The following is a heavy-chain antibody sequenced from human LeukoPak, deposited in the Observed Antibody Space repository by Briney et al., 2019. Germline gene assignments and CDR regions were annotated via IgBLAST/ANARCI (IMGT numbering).Heavy chain of an antibody. V-gene: IGHV4-59*02. CDR3: ARGNYYRSGRLDY. Sequence: PSETLSLTCTVSGGSVDSNYWSWVRQPPGKGLEWVGYIFYRGSTNFNPSLKSRLTMSVDTSQNQFSLNLRSVTAADTAVYYCARGNYYRSGRLDYWGQGILVTVSS. D-gene: IGHD3-10*01. CDR1: GGSVDSNY. J-gene: IGHJ4*02. CDR2: IFYRGST.